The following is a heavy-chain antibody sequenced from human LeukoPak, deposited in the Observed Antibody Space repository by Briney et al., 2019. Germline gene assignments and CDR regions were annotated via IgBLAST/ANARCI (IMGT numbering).Heavy chain of an antibody. CDR3: ASFGYCSGGSCYDIDY. V-gene: IGHV4-59*01. CDR1: GGSISSYY. Sequence: PSETLSLTCTVSGGSISSYYWSWIRQPPGKGLEWIGYIYYSGSTNYNPSLKSRVTISVDTSKNQFSLKLSSVTAADTAVYYCASFGYCSGGSCYDIDYWGQGTLVTVSS. D-gene: IGHD2-15*01. J-gene: IGHJ4*02. CDR2: IYYSGST.